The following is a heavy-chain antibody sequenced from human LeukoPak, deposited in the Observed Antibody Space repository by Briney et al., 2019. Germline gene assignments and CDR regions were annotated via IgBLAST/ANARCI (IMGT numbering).Heavy chain of an antibody. Sequence: PSETLSLTCTVSGGSISSSIYYWGWIRQPPGKGLEWIGSIYYSGSTYYNPSLKSRVIISVDTSKNQFPLKLKSVTAADMAVYYCARLADCSSTSCYDHWGQGTLVTVSS. CDR2: IYYSGST. CDR1: GGSISSSIYY. J-gene: IGHJ4*02. CDR3: ARLADCSSTSCYDH. V-gene: IGHV4-39*01. D-gene: IGHD2-2*01.